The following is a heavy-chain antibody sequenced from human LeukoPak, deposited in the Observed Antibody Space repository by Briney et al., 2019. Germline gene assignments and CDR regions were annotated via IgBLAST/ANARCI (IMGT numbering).Heavy chain of an antibody. D-gene: IGHD1-1*01. CDR2: IKSDSSAI. J-gene: IGHJ4*02. CDR3: VRDYNWCFDY. V-gene: IGHV3-48*01. Sequence: GGSLRLSCATSGFTFSSFSMNWVRQAPGKGLEWISYIKSDSSAIYYADSVKGRFTISRDKAKNSLYLQMNSLRAEDTAVYYCVRDYNWCFDYWGQGTLVTVSS. CDR1: GFTFSSFS.